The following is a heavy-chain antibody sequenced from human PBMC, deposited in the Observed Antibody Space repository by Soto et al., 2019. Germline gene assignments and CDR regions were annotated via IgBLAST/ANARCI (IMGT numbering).Heavy chain of an antibody. CDR2: IIPIFGTA. V-gene: IGHV1-69*01. J-gene: IGHJ4*02. CDR3: ARAKEMSYATPRYFDY. Sequence: QVPLVQSGAEVKKPGSSVKVSCKASGGTFSSYAISWVRQAPGQGLEWMGGIIPIFGTANYAQKFQGRVTITADESTSTAYRELSSLRSEYTAVYYCARAKEMSYATPRYFDYWGQGTLVTVSS. CDR1: GGTFSSYA. D-gene: IGHD3-16*01.